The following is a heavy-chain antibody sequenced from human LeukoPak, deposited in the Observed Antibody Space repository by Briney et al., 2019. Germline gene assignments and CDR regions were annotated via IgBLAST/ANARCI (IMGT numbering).Heavy chain of an antibody. CDR2: IKQDGSEK. CDR1: GFTFSSYW. Sequence: GGSLRLSCAASGFTFSSYWMSWVRQAPGKGLEWVANIKQDGSEKYYADSVKGRFTISRDNAKNSLYLQMNSLRAEDTAVYYCAREFSGSNYGFPFDDWGQGALVTVSS. CDR3: AREFSGSNYGFPFDD. D-gene: IGHD1-26*01. V-gene: IGHV3-7*01. J-gene: IGHJ4*02.